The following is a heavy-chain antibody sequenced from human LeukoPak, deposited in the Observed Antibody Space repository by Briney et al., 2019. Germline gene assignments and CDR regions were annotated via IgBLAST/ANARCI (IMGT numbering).Heavy chain of an antibody. Sequence: ASVTVSSTASGYTFTIYDINWVRQAPGQGLEWMGWMNPNSGNTGYAQKFQGRVTITRNTSIRTAYMELSSLGSEDTAVYYCARGSAAGTVYWGQGTLVTVSS. CDR2: MNPNSGNT. CDR1: GYTFTIYD. D-gene: IGHD6-13*01. V-gene: IGHV1-8*01. CDR3: ARGSAAGTVY. J-gene: IGHJ4*02.